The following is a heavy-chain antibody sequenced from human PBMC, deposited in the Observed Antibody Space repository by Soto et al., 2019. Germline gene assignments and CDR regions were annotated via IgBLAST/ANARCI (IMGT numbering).Heavy chain of an antibody. Sequence: GAPGKVSCKASWGPLSSYTINWGRQAPGQGLEWMGRIIPILGIANYAQKFQGRVTITADKSTSTAYMELSSLRSEDTAVYYCASCSGGSCYSGSPHYYWGQGTLVTVSS. J-gene: IGHJ4*02. V-gene: IGHV1-69*02. CDR2: IIPILGIA. D-gene: IGHD2-15*01. CDR3: ASCSGGSCYSGSPHYY. CDR1: WGPLSSYT.